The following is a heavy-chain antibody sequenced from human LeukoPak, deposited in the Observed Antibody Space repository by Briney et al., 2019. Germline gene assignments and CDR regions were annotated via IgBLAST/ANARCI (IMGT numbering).Heavy chain of an antibody. Sequence: SETLSLTCTVSGGSISSFYWSWIRQPPVKGLEWIGRIYTSGSTNYNPSLKSRVTMSVDTSKNQFSLKLSSVTAADTAVYYCASGVRGYSGYDYGIDYWGQGTLVTVSS. J-gene: IGHJ4*02. CDR1: GGSISSFY. V-gene: IGHV4-4*07. CDR3: ASGVRGYSGYDYGIDY. D-gene: IGHD5-12*01. CDR2: IYTSGST.